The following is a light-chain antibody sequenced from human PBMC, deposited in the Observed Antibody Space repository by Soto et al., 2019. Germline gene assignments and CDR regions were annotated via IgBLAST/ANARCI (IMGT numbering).Light chain of an antibody. J-gene: IGKJ1*01. Sequence: DIQMTQSPSTLSASVGDRVTITFRASQSISSWLAWYQQKPGKAPKLLIYKASSLESGVPSRFSGSGSGTEFTLTISSLLPDDFATYYCQQYNTYSSFGQGTKVDIK. CDR3: QQYNTYSS. CDR2: KAS. CDR1: QSISSW. V-gene: IGKV1-5*03.